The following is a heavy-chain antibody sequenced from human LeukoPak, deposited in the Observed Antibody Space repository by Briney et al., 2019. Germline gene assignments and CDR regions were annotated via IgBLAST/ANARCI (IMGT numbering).Heavy chain of an antibody. CDR3: ARGGKFYYDSSGYPGDY. V-gene: IGHV3-7*01. J-gene: IGHJ4*02. D-gene: IGHD3-22*01. CDR1: GFSFSSYW. Sequence: GGSLRLSCAASGFSFSSYWMSWVRQAPGKGLEWVANIKQDGSEKYYVDSVKGRFTISRDNVKNPLYLQMNSLRVEDTAVYYCARGGKFYYDSSGYPGDYWGQGTLVTVSS. CDR2: IKQDGSEK.